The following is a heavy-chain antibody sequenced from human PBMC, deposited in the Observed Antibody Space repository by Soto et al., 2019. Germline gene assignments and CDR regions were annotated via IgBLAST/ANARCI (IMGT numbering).Heavy chain of an antibody. CDR2: IYYSGST. Sequence: QLQLQESGPGLVKPSETLSLTCTVSGGSISSSSYYWGWIRQPPGKGLEWIGSIYYSGSTYYNPSLKSRVTISVDTSKHPSSLKLSSVTAADPAVYYCARQARRYSSGWYFFWFDPWGQGTLVTVSS. CDR3: ARQARRYSSGWYFFWFDP. V-gene: IGHV4-39*01. CDR1: GGSISSSSYY. J-gene: IGHJ5*02. D-gene: IGHD6-19*01.